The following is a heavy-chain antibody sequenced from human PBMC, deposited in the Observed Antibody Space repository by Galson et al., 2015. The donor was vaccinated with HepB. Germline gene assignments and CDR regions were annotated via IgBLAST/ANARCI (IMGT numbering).Heavy chain of an antibody. J-gene: IGHJ6*02. D-gene: IGHD3-16*01. CDR1: GYTFTSYG. CDR3: ARGGTPGSSYYYGMDV. V-gene: IGHV1-18*04. Sequence: SVKVSCKASGYTFTSYGISRVRQAPGQGLEWMGWISAYNGNTNYAQKLQGRVTMTTDTSTSTAYMELRSLRSDDTAVYYCARGGTPGSSYYYGMDVWGQGTTVTVSS. CDR2: ISAYNGNT.